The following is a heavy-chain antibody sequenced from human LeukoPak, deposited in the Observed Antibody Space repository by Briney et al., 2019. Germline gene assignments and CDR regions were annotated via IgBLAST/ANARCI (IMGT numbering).Heavy chain of an antibody. CDR2: ISGSGVST. J-gene: IGHJ4*02. Sequence: PGGSLRLSCAASGFTFDDYGMSWVRQAPGKGLEWVSAISGSGVSTYYADSVKGRFTISRDNSKNTLYLQMNSLRAEDTAVYYCAKDRPYYYGSGSIFDYWGQGTPVTVSS. V-gene: IGHV3-23*01. CDR1: GFTFDDYG. D-gene: IGHD3-10*01. CDR3: AKDRPYYYGSGSIFDY.